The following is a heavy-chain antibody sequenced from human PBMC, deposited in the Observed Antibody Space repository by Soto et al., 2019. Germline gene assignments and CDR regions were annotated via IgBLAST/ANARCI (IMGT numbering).Heavy chain of an antibody. CDR2: IKQDGSEK. D-gene: IGHD3-9*01. Sequence: PGGSLRLSCAASGFTFSSYWMSWVRQAPGKGLEWVANIKQDGSEKYYVDSVKGRFTISRDNAKNSLYLQMNSLRAEDTAVYYCARDMVLRYFDWLGGMDVWGQGTTVTVSS. J-gene: IGHJ6*02. CDR1: GFTFSSYW. V-gene: IGHV3-7*04. CDR3: ARDMVLRYFDWLGGMDV.